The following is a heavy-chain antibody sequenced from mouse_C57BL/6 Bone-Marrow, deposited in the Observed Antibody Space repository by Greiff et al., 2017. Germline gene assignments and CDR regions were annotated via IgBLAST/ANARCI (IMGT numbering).Heavy chain of an antibody. CDR2: ISSGSITI. J-gene: IGHJ1*03. CDR3: ATFDV. CDR1: GFTFRDYG. V-gene: IGHV5-17*01. Sequence: EVQLVESGGCLVKPGGSLKLSCAASGFTFRDYGMHWVRQAPEKGLEWVAYISSGSITIYYADTVKGRFTISRDNAKNTLFLQMTSLRSEDTAMYYCATFDVWGTGTTVTVSS.